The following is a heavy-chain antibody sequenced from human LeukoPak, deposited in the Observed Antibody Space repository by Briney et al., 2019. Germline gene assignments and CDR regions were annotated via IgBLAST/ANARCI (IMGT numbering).Heavy chain of an antibody. CDR1: GGSISSSRYY. CDR2: IYYSGST. CDR3: ARQNPTGGYNFQR. D-gene: IGHD3-9*01. Sequence: SETLSLTCTVSGGSISSSRYYWGWIRQPPGKGLEWIGSIYYSGSTYYNPSLKSRVTISVDTSKNQFSLKLSSVTAADTAVYYCARQNPTGGYNFQRWDQGTLVTVSS. J-gene: IGHJ4*02. V-gene: IGHV4-39*01.